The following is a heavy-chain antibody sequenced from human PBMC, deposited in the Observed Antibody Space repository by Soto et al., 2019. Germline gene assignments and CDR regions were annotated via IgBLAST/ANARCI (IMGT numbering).Heavy chain of an antibody. Sequence: QVQLVESGGGVVQPGRSLRLSCAASGFTFSSHGMHWVRQAPGKGLEWVAVIWYDGSNKYYADSVKGRFTISRDKSKNTLYLKMNSLRAEDTAVYYCARAPVDSSGWYDYWGPGTLVTVSS. CDR2: IWYDGSNK. V-gene: IGHV3-33*01. J-gene: IGHJ4*02. CDR1: GFTFSSHG. D-gene: IGHD6-19*01. CDR3: ARAPVDSSGWYDY.